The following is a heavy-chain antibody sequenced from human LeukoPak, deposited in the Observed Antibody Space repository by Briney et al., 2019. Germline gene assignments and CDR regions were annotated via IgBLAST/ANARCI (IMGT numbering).Heavy chain of an antibody. CDR3: ARDISGSYLQ. Sequence: PSETLSLTCTVSGGPISSSGYYWAWIRQPPGKGLEWIGSIYYSGSTYYNPSFRSRVTISLDPSKNQFSLKLSSVTAADTAVYYCARDISGSYLQWGQGTLVTVSS. CDR1: GGPISSSGYY. J-gene: IGHJ4*02. D-gene: IGHD1-26*01. CDR2: IYYSGST. V-gene: IGHV4-39*07.